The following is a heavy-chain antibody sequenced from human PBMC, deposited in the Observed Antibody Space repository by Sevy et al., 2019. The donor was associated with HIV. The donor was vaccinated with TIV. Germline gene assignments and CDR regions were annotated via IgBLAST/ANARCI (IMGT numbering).Heavy chain of an antibody. CDR2: VSQSGSA. V-gene: IGHV4-34*01. Sequence: SETLSLTCAVSGVSFSDYYWAWIRQPPGKGLEWIGEVSQSGSANYNPSLRSRVIISLDTSNNHFSLKLTSVTAADTAAYYCARGPLFSPEYCSGGTCPTIDYWSQGTLVTVSS. D-gene: IGHD2-15*01. J-gene: IGHJ4*02. CDR1: GVSFSDYY. CDR3: ARGPLFSPEYCSGGTCPTIDY.